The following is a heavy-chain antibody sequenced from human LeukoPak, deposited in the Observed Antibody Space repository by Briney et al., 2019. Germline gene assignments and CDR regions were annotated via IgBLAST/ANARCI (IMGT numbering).Heavy chain of an antibody. Sequence: PGGSLRLSCAASGFTFSSYSMSWVRQAPGKGLEWVASISSSSSYIYYADSVKGRFTISRDNAKNSLYLQMNSLRAEVTAVYYCARDGYYDSSDPFDYWGQGTLVTVSS. D-gene: IGHD3-22*01. J-gene: IGHJ4*02. CDR2: ISSSSSYI. CDR1: GFTFSSYS. CDR3: ARDGYYDSSDPFDY. V-gene: IGHV3-21*01.